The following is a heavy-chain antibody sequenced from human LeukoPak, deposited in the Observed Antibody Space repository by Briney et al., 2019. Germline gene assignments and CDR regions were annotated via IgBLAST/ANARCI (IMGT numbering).Heavy chain of an antibody. Sequence: SETLSLTCTVSGGSISSGGYYWSWIRQHPGKGLEWIGYIYYSGSTYYNPSLKSRVTISVDTSKNQFSLKLSSVTAADTAVYYCARGFSSGYLDYWGQGTLVTVSS. CDR1: GGSISSGGYY. CDR3: ARGFSSGYLDY. CDR2: IYYSGST. J-gene: IGHJ4*02. V-gene: IGHV4-31*03. D-gene: IGHD3-22*01.